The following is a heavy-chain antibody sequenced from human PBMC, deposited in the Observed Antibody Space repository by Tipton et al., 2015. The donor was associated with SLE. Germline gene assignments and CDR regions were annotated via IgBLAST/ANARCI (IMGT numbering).Heavy chain of an antibody. D-gene: IGHD3-3*01. J-gene: IGHJ4*02. V-gene: IGHV3-23*01. CDR1: GSVFSSSA. CDR2: ISASGARA. CDR3: AKDLGTVFGVIDY. Sequence: SLRLSCAGSGSVFSSSALRWVRQAPGKGLEWISEISASGARANYADSVKGRFTISRDSSKNTVFLQMNSLRVEDTAIYYCAKDLGTVFGVIDYWGQGTLVTVSS.